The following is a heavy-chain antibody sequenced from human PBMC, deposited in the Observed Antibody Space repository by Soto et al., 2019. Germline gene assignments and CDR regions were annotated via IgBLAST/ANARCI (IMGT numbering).Heavy chain of an antibody. V-gene: IGHV1-18*01. CDR3: ASVVGYDSSGYYYATPQH. Sequence: GASVKVSCKTSGYTFTAFPVVRVRQAPGQGLEWMGWINIYNGNTDYAQKFQGRVTITRDTSASTAYMELSSLRSEDTAVYYCASVVGYDSSGYYYATPQHWGQGTLVTVSS. J-gene: IGHJ4*02. CDR2: INIYNGNT. D-gene: IGHD3-22*01. CDR1: GYTFTAFP.